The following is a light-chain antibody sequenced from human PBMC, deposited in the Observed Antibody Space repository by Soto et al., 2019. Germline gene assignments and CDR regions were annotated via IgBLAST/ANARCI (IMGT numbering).Light chain of an antibody. J-gene: IGKJ1*01. CDR2: GAS. CDR3: QQYNNWPRT. CDR1: QSVSSN. Sequence: EIVMAHSSGTLVLAGVERATLSCRASQSVSSNLAWYQQKPGQAPRLLTYGASTRATGIPARFSGSGSGTEFTLTISSLQSEDFAVYYCQQYNNWPRTFGQGTKVDI. V-gene: IGKV3-15*01.